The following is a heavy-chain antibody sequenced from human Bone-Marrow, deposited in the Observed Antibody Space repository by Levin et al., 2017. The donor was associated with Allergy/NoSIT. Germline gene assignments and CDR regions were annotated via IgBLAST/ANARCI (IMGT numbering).Heavy chain of an antibody. J-gene: IGHJ4*02. CDR3: AKGPRIAEAVDY. D-gene: IGHD6-13*01. V-gene: IGHV3-30*18. Sequence: GGSLRLSCAASGFTFSNSGIHWVRQAPGKGLEWVAVISYNGNYKYYADSVEGRFSISRDNSNNTVYLQMNSLRPEDTAVYYCAKGPRIAEAVDYWGQGPLVTVSS. CDR2: ISYNGNYK. CDR1: GFTFSNSG.